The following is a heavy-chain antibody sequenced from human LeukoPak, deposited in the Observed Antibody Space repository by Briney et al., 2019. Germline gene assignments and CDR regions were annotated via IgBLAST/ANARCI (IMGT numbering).Heavy chain of an antibody. Sequence: ASVKVSCKASGYTFTDYYMHWVRQAPGQGLEWLGWINPNSGGTNYAQKFQGRVTMTRDTSISTAYMELSRLRSDDTAVYYCARGGGDFWSGHYPNYYYGMDVWGQGTTVTVSS. D-gene: IGHD3-3*01. V-gene: IGHV1-2*02. CDR3: ARGGGDFWSGHYPNYYYGMDV. CDR2: INPNSGGT. J-gene: IGHJ6*02. CDR1: GYTFTDYY.